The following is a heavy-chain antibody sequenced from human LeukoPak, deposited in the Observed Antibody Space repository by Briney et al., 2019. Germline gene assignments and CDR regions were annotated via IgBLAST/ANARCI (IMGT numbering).Heavy chain of an antibody. V-gene: IGHV4-34*01. CDR2: INHSGSA. D-gene: IGHD6-13*01. J-gene: IGHJ4*02. CDR3: ARDSAARGSSSVGI. CDR1: GGPFSGYY. Sequence: SETLSLTCAVYGGPFSGYYWSWIRQPPGKGLEWIGEINHSGSANHNPSLKSRVTMSLDTSRNQFSLKLKSVTAADTAVYYCARDSAARGSSSVGIWGQGTLVTASS.